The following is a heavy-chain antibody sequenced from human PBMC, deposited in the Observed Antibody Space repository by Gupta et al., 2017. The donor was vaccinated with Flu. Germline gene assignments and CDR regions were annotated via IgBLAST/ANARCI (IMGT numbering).Heavy chain of an antibody. J-gene: IGHJ4*02. CDR3: AKDSIFECGGDCYSTLDY. D-gene: IGHD2-21*02. V-gene: IGHV3-30*18. CDR2: ISYDGSNK. Sequence: VQLVESGGGVVQPGRSLRLSCAASGFTFSSYGMHWVRQAPGKGLEWVAVISYDGSNKYYADSVKGRFTISRDNSKNTLYLQMNSLRAEDTAVYYCAKDSIFECGGDCYSTLDYWGQGTLVTVSS. CDR1: GFTFSSYG.